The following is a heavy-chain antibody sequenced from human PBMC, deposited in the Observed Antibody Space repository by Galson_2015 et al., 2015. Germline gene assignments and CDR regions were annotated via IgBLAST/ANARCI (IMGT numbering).Heavy chain of an antibody. CDR2: IHSDGSST. J-gene: IGHJ4*02. D-gene: IGHD3-10*01. CDR1: GFTFSSYW. V-gene: IGHV3-74*01. CDR3: ARRDGSGNPLGY. Sequence: SLRLSCAASGFTFSSYWLHWVRHAPGKGLVWVSRIHSDGSSTSYADSVKGRFTISRDNAKNTLYLQMNSLRAEDTAVYYCARRDGSGNPLGYWGQGTLVTVSS.